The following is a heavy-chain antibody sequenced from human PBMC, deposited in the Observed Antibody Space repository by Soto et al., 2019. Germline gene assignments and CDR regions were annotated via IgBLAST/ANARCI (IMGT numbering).Heavy chain of an antibody. CDR3: ARQGLFAVHRAFAI. CDR2: IDPSDSYT. CDR1: VYSFTSYC. D-gene: IGHD4-17*01. V-gene: IGHV5-10-1*01. Sequence: PGESLKISCKGSVYSFTSYCISWLRQMPVKGLEWMGRIDPSDSYTNYSPSFQGHVTISADKSISTAYLQWSSLKASDTAMYYCARQGLFAVHRAFAIWGQGTMVTLSS. J-gene: IGHJ3*02.